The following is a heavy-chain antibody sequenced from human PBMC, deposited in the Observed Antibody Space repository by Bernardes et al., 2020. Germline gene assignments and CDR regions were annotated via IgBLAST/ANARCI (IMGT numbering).Heavy chain of an antibody. V-gene: IGHV1-18*01. CDR3: ASIGYYGSGSYYNDVAR. Sequence: ASVKVSCKASGYTFTSYGISWVRQAPGQGLEWMGWISAYNGNTNYAQKLQGRVTMTTDTSTSTAYMELRSLRSDDTAVYYCASIGYYGSGSYYNDVARWGQGTLVTVSS. D-gene: IGHD3-10*01. J-gene: IGHJ4*02. CDR1: GYTFTSYG. CDR2: ISAYNGNT.